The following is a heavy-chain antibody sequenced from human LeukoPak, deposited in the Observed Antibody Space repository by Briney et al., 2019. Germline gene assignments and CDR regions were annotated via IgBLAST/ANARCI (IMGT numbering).Heavy chain of an antibody. J-gene: IGHJ4*02. V-gene: IGHV1-18*01. CDR3: ARGTQGDYDFWSGYYRSNSYYFDY. CDR2: ISAYNGNT. CDR1: GYTFTSYG. Sequence: GASVKVSCKASGYTFTSYGISWVRQAPGQGLEWMGWISAYNGNTNYAQKLQGRVTITRNTSISTAYMELSSLSSEDTAVYYCARGTQGDYDFWSGYYRSNSYYFDYWGQGTLVTVSS. D-gene: IGHD3-3*01.